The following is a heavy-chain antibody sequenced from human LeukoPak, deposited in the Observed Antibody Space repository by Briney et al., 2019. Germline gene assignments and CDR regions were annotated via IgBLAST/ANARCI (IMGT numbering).Heavy chain of an antibody. D-gene: IGHD3-22*01. V-gene: IGHV4-59*11. CDR3: ARLLDNDSSGDPDTFDM. CDR2: VYYSGRT. CDR1: GVSISGHY. Sequence: PSETLSLTCIVSGVSISGHYWSWIRQPPGNGLEWIGFVYYSGRTRYNPSLHSRVTISADTSKNHLSLKLTSVTAADTAVYYCARLLDNDSSGDPDTFDMWGQGIKVTVSS. J-gene: IGHJ3*02.